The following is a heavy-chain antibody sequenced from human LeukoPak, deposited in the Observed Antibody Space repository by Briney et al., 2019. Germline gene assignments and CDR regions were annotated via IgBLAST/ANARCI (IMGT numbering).Heavy chain of an antibody. D-gene: IGHD1-26*01. J-gene: IGHJ4*02. CDR1: GFTFSSYA. CDR3: ARGSEWELLHNDFDY. Sequence: PGGSLRLSCAASGFTFSSYAMHWVRQAPGKGLEWVAVISYDGSNKYYADSVKGRFTISRDNSKNTLYLQMNSLRAEDTAVYYCARGSEWELLHNDFDYWGQGTLVTVSS. CDR2: ISYDGSNK. V-gene: IGHV3-30-3*01.